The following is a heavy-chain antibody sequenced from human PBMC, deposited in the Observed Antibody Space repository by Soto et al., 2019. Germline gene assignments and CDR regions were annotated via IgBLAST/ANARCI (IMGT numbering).Heavy chain of an antibody. CDR2: ISHTGTA. Sequence: ETLSLTCTVSGGSISSYYWSWIRQPPGKGLEWIGTISHTGTAYYNPSLESRVAVSVGTPKNQFSLELSSVTAADTAVYSCARHPGYCSGGSCYGYYTMDVWGQGTTVTVSS. J-gene: IGHJ6*02. CDR3: ARHPGYCSGGSCYGYYTMDV. D-gene: IGHD2-15*01. V-gene: IGHV4-39*01. CDR1: GGSISSYY.